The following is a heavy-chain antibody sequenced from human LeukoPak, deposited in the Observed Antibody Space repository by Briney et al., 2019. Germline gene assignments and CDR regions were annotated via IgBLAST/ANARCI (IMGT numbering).Heavy chain of an antibody. V-gene: IGHV4-39*07. CDR1: GGSISSSSYY. CDR3: ASWYGLLDY. J-gene: IGHJ4*02. CDR2: IYYSGST. Sequence: SETLSLTCTVSGGSISSSSYYWGWIRQPPGKGLEWMGSIYYSGSTYYNPSLKSRVTISVDTSKNQFSLKLSSVTAADTAVYYCASWYGLLDYWGQGTLVTVSS. D-gene: IGHD6-13*01.